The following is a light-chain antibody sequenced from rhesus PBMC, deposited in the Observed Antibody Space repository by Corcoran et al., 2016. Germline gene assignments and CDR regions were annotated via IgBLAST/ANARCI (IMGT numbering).Light chain of an antibody. CDR3: QHSYGTPLT. J-gene: IGKJ4*01. CDR1: ENVNNY. Sequence: DIQMTQSPSSLSASVGDRVTITCRASENVNNYLHWYQQKPGKSPKLLIYKASTLQSGVPSRFSGSGSGTAFTLTISSLQPEDVATYYCQHSYGTPLTFGGGTKVELK. V-gene: IGKV1-74*01. CDR2: KAS.